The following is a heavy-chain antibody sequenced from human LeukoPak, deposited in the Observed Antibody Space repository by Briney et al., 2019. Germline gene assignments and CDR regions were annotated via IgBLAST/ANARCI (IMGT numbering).Heavy chain of an antibody. V-gene: IGHV4-39*07. CDR1: GGSISSYY. CDR3: ARSDGYGLVDI. CDR2: IYSSGST. D-gene: IGHD3-10*01. J-gene: IGHJ3*02. Sequence: SETLSLTCTVSGGSISSYYWGWIRQPPGKTLEWIGSIYSSGSTYYNSSLQSRVIIIIDTPKNHFSLTLSSVTAADTAVYYCARSDGYGLVDIWGQGTMVTVSS.